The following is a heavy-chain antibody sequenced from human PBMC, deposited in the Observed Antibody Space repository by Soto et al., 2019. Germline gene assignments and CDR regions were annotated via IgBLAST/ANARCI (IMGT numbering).Heavy chain of an antibody. CDR3: ARGPLSGTFDP. J-gene: IGHJ5*02. V-gene: IGHV4-34*01. CDR2: INHSANT. CDR1: GGSLGGYS. Sequence: SETLSLTCAVSGGSLGGYSWSWIRQPPGKGLEWIGEINHSANTEYSPSLKSRVTISVDTSKNEIFLKLKSVTAADTAVYFCARGPLSGTFDPWGQGTLVTVS.